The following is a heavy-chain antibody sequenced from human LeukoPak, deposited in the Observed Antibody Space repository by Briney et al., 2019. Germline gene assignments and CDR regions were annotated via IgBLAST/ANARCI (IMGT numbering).Heavy chain of an antibody. J-gene: IGHJ6*03. CDR1: GGSFSGYY. CDR2: INHSGST. CDR3: ARQRRVMVRGGNPPHMDV. V-gene: IGHV4-34*01. Sequence: SETLSLTYAVYGGSFSGYYWSWIRQPPGRGLEWCGEINHSGSTNYNPSLKSRVTISVDTSKDQFSLKLSCVTAADTAVYYCARQRRVMVRGGNPPHMDVWGKGTTVTVSS. D-gene: IGHD3-10*01.